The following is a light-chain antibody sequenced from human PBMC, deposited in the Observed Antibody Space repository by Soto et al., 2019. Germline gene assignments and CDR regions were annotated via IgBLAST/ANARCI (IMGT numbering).Light chain of an antibody. CDR3: QHYNSYPYT. Sequence: DIQMTQSPSTLSASVGDRVTITCRASQSISFWLAWYQQKPGKAPKLLIYTASSLESGVPSRFXXXXXXTXXXXXXXXXXXXXXXTYYCQHYNSYPYTFGQGTKLEIK. V-gene: IGKV1-5*03. CDR1: QSISFW. CDR2: TAS. J-gene: IGKJ2*01.